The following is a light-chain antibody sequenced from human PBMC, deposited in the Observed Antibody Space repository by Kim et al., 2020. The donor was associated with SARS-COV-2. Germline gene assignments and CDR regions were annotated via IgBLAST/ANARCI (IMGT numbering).Light chain of an antibody. V-gene: IGKV1-39*01. CDR3: QRSFSTPLA. J-gene: IGKJ2*01. CDR2: TAT. CDR1: LGISTY. Sequence: SASGGDRVTLTCRASLGISTYLNGYQQKPDRAPKLLFYTATKWQSGVPSRFSGSGSGTDFTLNISGLQLEDFGTYCCQRSFSTPLAFGQGTRLEI.